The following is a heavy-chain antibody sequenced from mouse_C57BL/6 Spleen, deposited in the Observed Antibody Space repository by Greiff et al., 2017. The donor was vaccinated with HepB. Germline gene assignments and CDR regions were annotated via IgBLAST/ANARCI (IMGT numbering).Heavy chain of an antibody. Sequence: QVQLQQPGAELVRPGTSVKLSCKASGYTFTSYWMHWVKQRPGQGLEWIGVIDPSDSYTNYNQKFKGKATLTVDTSSSTAYMQLSSLTSEDSAVYYCARAAMVTPFAYWGQGTLVTVSA. V-gene: IGHV1-59*01. CDR3: ARAAMVTPFAY. CDR1: GYTFTSYW. CDR2: IDPSDSYT. J-gene: IGHJ3*01. D-gene: IGHD2-2*01.